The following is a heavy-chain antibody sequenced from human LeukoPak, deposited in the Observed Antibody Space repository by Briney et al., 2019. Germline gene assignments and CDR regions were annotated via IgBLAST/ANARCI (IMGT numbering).Heavy chain of an antibody. V-gene: IGHV1-46*01. CDR2: INPSGGST. D-gene: IGHD6-13*01. Sequence: ASVKGSCKASGYTFTSYYMHWVRQAPGQGLEWMGIINPSGGSTSYAQKFQGRVTMTRDTSTSTVYMELSSLRSEDTAVYYCARDSIAAAAGTGAFDIWGQGTMVTVSS. J-gene: IGHJ3*02. CDR1: GYTFTSYY. CDR3: ARDSIAAAAGTGAFDI.